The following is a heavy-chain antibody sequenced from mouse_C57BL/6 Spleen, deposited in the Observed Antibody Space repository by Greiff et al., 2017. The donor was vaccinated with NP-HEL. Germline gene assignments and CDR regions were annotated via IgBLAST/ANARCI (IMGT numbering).Heavy chain of an antibody. CDR2: IDPSDSYT. D-gene: IGHD2-1*01. J-gene: IGHJ3*01. CDR1: GYTFTSYW. CDR3: ARVGGNYEGAWFAY. V-gene: IGHV1-59*01. Sequence: QVQLQQPGAELVRPGTSVKLSCKASGYTFTSYWMHWVKQRPGQGLEWIGVIDPSDSYTNYNQKFKGKATLTVDTSSSTAYMQLSSLTSEDSAVYYCARVGGNYEGAWFAYWGQGTLVTVSA.